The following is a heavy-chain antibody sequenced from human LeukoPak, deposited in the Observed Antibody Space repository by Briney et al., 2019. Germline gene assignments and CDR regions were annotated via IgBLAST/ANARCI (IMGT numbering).Heavy chain of an antibody. J-gene: IGHJ6*04. D-gene: IGHD3-10*02. V-gene: IGHV3-48*03. CDR3: AELGITMIGGV. CDR2: ISSSGSTI. CDR1: RFTFSSYE. Sequence: GGSLRLSCAASRFTFSSYEMNWVRQSPGKGLEWVSYISSSGSTIYYADSVKGRFTISRDNAKNSLYLQMNSLRAEDTAVYYCAELGITMIGGVWGKGTTVTISS.